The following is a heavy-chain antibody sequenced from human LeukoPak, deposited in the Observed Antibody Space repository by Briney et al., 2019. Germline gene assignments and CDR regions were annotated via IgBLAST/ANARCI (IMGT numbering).Heavy chain of an antibody. D-gene: IGHD4-17*01. J-gene: IGHJ4*02. V-gene: IGHV3-48*03. CDR1: GFTFSSYE. CDR3: ARDRVFYGDYVPYDY. CDR2: ISSSGSTI. Sequence: GGSLRLSCAASGFTFSSYEMNWVRQAPGKGLEWVSCISSSGSTIYYADSVKGRFTISRDNAKNSLYLQMNSLRAEDTAVYYCARDRVFYGDYVPYDYWGQGTLVTVSS.